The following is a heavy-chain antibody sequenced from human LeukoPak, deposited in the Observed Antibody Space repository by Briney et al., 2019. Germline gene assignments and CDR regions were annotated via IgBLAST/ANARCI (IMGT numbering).Heavy chain of an antibody. V-gene: IGHV3-48*03. Sequence: GGSLRLSCAASGFTFSSYEMNWVRQAPGKGLEWVSYISSSGSTIYYADSVKGRFTISRDNDKNTLYLQMNSLRAEDTAVYYCARGRTGTFDYWGQGTLVTVSS. CDR1: GFTFSSYE. J-gene: IGHJ4*02. CDR3: ARGRTGTFDY. CDR2: ISSSGSTI. D-gene: IGHD1/OR15-1a*01.